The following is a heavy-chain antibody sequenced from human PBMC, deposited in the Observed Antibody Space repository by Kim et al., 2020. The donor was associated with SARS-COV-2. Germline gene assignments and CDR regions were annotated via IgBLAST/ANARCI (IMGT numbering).Heavy chain of an antibody. J-gene: IGHJ5*02. D-gene: IGHD3-3*01. CDR2: MNPNSGNT. CDR1: GYTFTSYD. CDR3: ARKRGLVAKFNWFDP. V-gene: IGHV1-8*01. Sequence: ASVKVSCKASGYTFTSYDINWVRQATGQGLEWMGWMNPNSGNTGYAQKFQGRVTMTRNTSISTAYMELSSLRSEDTAVYYCARKRGLVAKFNWFDPWGQGTLVTVSS.